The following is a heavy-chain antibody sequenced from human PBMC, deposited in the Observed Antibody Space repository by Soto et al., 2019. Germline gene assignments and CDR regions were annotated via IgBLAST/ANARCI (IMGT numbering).Heavy chain of an antibody. V-gene: IGHV3-33*01. CDR3: ARDFLTWGSGSYYDDQIDY. Sequence: GGSLRLSCAASGFTFSSYGMHWVRQAPGKGLEWVAVIWYDGSNKYYADSVKGRFTISRDNSKNTLYLQMNSLRAEDTAVNYCARDFLTWGSGSYYDDQIDYWGQGTLVTVSS. J-gene: IGHJ4*02. CDR2: IWYDGSNK. D-gene: IGHD3-10*01. CDR1: GFTFSSYG.